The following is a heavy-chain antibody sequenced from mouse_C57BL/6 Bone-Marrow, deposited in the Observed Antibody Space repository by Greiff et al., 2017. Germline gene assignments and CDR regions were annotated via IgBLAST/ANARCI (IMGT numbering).Heavy chain of an antibody. CDR1: GYTFTSHW. V-gene: IGHV1-56*01. J-gene: IGHJ1*03. CDR2: IFPGSGST. Sequence: QVQLQQSGPELVRPGASVKISCKAPGYTFTSHWMQWVRQRPGQGLEWIGEIFPGSGSTYYNEKFKGKATLTVDTSSSTAYMQPSSLTSEDSAVYFCASHYYGSSYYWYFDVWGTGTTVTVSS. D-gene: IGHD1-1*01. CDR3: ASHYYGSSYYWYFDV.